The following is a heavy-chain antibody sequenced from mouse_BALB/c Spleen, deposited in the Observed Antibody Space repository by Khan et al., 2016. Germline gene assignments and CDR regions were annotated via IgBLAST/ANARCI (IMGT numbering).Heavy chain of an antibody. Sequence: EVQLQESGPGLVKPSQSLSLTCTVTGCSITSDYAWNWIRQFPGNKLEWMGYISYSGSTSYNPSLKSRISITRDTSKNQFFLQLNSVTTEDTATXYCATTVVAPRFAYWGQGTLVTVSA. CDR2: ISYSGST. J-gene: IGHJ3*01. CDR3: ATTVVAPRFAY. D-gene: IGHD1-1*01. CDR1: GCSITSDYA. V-gene: IGHV3-2*02.